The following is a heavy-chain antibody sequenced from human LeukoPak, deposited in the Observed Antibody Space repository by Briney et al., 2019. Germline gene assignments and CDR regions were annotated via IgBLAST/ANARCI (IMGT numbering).Heavy chain of an antibody. CDR3: ARVSAAVVPSYYYYMDV. D-gene: IGHD2-15*01. V-gene: IGHV1-18*01. Sequence: ASVKVSCKASGYTFTSYGISWVRQAPGQGLEWMGWISAYNGNTHYAQKLQGRVTMTTDTSTSTVYMELRSLRSDDTAVYYCARVSAAVVPSYYYYMDVWGKGTTVTISS. CDR2: ISAYNGNT. CDR1: GYTFTSYG. J-gene: IGHJ6*03.